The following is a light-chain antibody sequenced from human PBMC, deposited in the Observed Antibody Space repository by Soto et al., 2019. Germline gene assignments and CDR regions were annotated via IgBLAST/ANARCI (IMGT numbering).Light chain of an antibody. Sequence: DIQMTQSPSTLSASVGDRVTITCRASQNIVSWLAWYQQKPGKAPKFLIYDASTLERGVPSRFRGSGYGTEFTLTISSLQPDDFATYYCQQYSDFLWSFGQGTKVDI. CDR1: QNIVSW. CDR3: QQYSDFLWS. J-gene: IGKJ1*01. V-gene: IGKV1-5*01. CDR2: DAS.